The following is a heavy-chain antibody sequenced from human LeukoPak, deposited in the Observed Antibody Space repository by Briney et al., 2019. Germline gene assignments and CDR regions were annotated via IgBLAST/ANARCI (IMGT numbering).Heavy chain of an antibody. CDR1: GASISTYH. D-gene: IGHD5-24*01. V-gene: IGHV4-59*01. J-gene: IGHJ4*02. CDR3: ARKDGDG. Sequence: SETLSLTCAVSGASISTYHWTWIRQPPGEGLEWIGHIYISGSTNYNPSLRGRVTISLDTSKNQVSLKLSSVTAADTAMYYCARKDGDGWGQGTLVTVSS. CDR2: IYISGST.